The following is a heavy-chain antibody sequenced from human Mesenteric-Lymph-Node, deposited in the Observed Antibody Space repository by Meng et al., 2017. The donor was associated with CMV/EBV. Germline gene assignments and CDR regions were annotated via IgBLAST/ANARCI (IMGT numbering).Heavy chain of an antibody. CDR2: ISSSGSTI. D-gene: IGHD4-23*01. CDR3: ARDDGGNSVLDN. CDR1: GFTFSDYY. V-gene: IGHV3-11*01. J-gene: IGHJ4*02. Sequence: QVQLVESGGGLVTPGGSLRLSFAASGFTFSDYYMSWIRQAPGKGLEWVSYISSSGSTIDYADSVVGRFTISRDNAKHSVSLQMNSLRVEDTAVYYCARDDGGNSVLDNWGQGTLVTVSS.